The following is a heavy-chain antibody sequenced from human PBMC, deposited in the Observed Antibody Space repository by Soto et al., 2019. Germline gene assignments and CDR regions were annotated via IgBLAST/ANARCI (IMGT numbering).Heavy chain of an antibody. CDR2: VSASGLNT. D-gene: IGHD4-17*01. CDR3: ARDFVHGDHAEYFQH. CDR1: GFTFSTYA. Sequence: PGGSLRLSCAASGFTFSTYAMAWVRQAPGKGLEWVSGVSASGLNTDYADPVKGRFTISRDNSKNTLYLQMNSPRAEDTAVYYCARDFVHGDHAEYFQHWGQGTLVTVSS. J-gene: IGHJ1*01. V-gene: IGHV3-23*01.